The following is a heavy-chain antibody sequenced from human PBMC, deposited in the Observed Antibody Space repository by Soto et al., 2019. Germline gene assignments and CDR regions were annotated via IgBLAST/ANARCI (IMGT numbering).Heavy chain of an antibody. V-gene: IGHV1-2*02. D-gene: IGHD3-3*01. J-gene: IGHJ3*02. CDR3: ARGGGVGVAGSAAFDM. CDR2: INPATGAA. CDR1: GYPVTAYY. Sequence: QLHLVQSGAVVKKPGASVTVSCSASGYPVTAYYMHWVRQAPGRGLEWMGGINPATGAAKYTQTFQGRVTMTRDTSTSTVFMELSGLTSEDTAFCYCARGGGVGVAGSAAFDMWGQGTLVTVSS.